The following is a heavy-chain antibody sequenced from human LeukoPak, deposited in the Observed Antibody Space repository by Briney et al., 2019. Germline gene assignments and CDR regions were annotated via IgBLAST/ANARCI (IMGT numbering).Heavy chain of an antibody. CDR1: GFTFSSYA. CDR2: ISGSGGST. CDR3: AKGSIAAAGTSLTYFDY. V-gene: IGHV3-23*01. J-gene: IGHJ4*02. D-gene: IGHD6-13*01. Sequence: GGSLRLSCAASGFTFSSYAMSWVRHAPGKGLEWVSAISGSGGSTYYADSVKGRFTISRDNSKNTLYLQMNSLRAEDTAVYYCAKGSIAAAGTSLTYFDYWGQGTPVTVSS.